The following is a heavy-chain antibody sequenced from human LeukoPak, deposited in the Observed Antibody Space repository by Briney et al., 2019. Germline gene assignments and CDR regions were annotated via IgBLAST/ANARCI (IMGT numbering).Heavy chain of an antibody. V-gene: IGHV4-59*08. J-gene: IGHJ5*02. D-gene: IGHD3-10*01. CDR3: ARHEPDGSGENWFDP. CDR2: IYYSGST. CDR1: GGSISSYY. Sequence: PSETLSLTCTVSGGSISSYYWSWIRQPPGKGLEWTGYIYYSGSTNYNPSLKSRVTISVDTSKNQFSLKLSSVTAADTAVYYCARHEPDGSGENWFDPWGQGTLVTVSS.